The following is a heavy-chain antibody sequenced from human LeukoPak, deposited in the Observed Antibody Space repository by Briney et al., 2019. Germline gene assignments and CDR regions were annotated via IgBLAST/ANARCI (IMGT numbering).Heavy chain of an antibody. CDR1: GFTFSHHG. CDR3: AKDHSSGWYSDY. CDR2: ISGSGGST. V-gene: IGHV3-23*01. D-gene: IGHD6-19*01. J-gene: IGHJ4*02. Sequence: GGSLRLSCAASGFTFSHHGMHWVRQAPGKGLEWVSAISGSGGSTYYADSVKGRFTISRDNSKNTLYLQMNSLRAEDTAVYYCAKDHSSGWYSDYWGQGTLVTVSS.